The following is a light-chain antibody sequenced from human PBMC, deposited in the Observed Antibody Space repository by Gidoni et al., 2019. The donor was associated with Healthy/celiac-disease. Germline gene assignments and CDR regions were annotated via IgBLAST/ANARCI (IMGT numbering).Light chain of an antibody. CDR1: QSISSN. Sequence: IQLTQPPSSLSASAGDRVTITCRASQSISSNLNWYQQKPGKAPNHLIYAASSLQSGVPSRFSGSGSGTDFTLTISSLQPEDFATYYCQQSYSTLLFTFGPGTKVDIK. CDR2: AAS. J-gene: IGKJ3*01. CDR3: QQSYSTLLFT. V-gene: IGKV1-39*01.